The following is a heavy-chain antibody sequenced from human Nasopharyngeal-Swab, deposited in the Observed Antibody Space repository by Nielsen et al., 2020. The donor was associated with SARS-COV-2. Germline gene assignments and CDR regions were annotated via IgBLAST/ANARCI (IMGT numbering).Heavy chain of an antibody. CDR2: IWYDGSNK. J-gene: IGHJ5*02. V-gene: IGHV3-33*01. CDR3: ARERGLVPAATPWFDP. Sequence: WIRQPPGKGLEWVAVIWYDGSNKYYAGSVKGRFTISRDNSKNTLYLQMNSLRAEDTAVYYCARERGLVPAATPWFDPWGQGTLVTVSS. D-gene: IGHD2-2*01.